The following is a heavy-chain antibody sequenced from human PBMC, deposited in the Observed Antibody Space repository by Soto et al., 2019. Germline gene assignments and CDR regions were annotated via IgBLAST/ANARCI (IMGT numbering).Heavy chain of an antibody. CDR1: GYTLTELS. Sequence: GASVKVSCKVSGYTLTELSMHWVRQAPGKGLEWMGGFDPEDGETIYAQKFQGRVTMTEDTSTDTAYMELSSLRSEDTAVYYCATSDGAIVGATRWALDYWGQGTLVTVSS. CDR2: FDPEDGET. J-gene: IGHJ4*02. D-gene: IGHD1-26*01. V-gene: IGHV1-24*01. CDR3: ATSDGAIVGATRWALDY.